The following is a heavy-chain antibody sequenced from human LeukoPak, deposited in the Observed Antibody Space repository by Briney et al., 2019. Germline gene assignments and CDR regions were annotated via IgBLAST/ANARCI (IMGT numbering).Heavy chain of an antibody. CDR3: ARGSYSSGYYFDY. Sequence: GGSLRLSCAASGFTFSSYEMNWVRQAPGKGLEWLSYISSSGTTKYYADSVKGRFTISRDSAKNSLYLQMNSLRAEDTAVYYCARGSYSSGYYFDYWGQGTLVTVSS. J-gene: IGHJ4*02. CDR1: GFTFSSYE. V-gene: IGHV3-48*03. CDR2: ISSSGTTK. D-gene: IGHD6-19*01.